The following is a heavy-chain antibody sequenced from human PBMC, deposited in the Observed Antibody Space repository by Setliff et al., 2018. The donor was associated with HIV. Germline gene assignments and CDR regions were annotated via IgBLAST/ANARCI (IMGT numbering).Heavy chain of an antibody. CDR1: GFSISTYW. Sequence: GSLRLSCAASGFSISTYWMNWVRQAPGRGLEWVANINEDATETYYVDSVKGRFTISRDTAKNSLFLQMTSLRAEDTAMYYCAREGRAHCSNGACYTRFSIGALDIWGQGTMVTVSS. J-gene: IGHJ3*02. CDR2: INEDATET. D-gene: IGHD2-8*01. CDR3: AREGRAHCSNGACYTRFSIGALDI. V-gene: IGHV3-7*01.